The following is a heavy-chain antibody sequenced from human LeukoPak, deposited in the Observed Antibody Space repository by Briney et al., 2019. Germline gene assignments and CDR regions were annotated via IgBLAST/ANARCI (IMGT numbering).Heavy chain of an antibody. V-gene: IGHV3-30*18. CDR3: AKDRIKWEEPTPLRWFDAFDM. J-gene: IGHJ3*02. CDR2: ISYHGSNR. D-gene: IGHD4-23*01. Sequence: GGSLRLSCAASGFTFNLYGMHWVRQAPGKGLEWVTIISYHGSNRYYADSVGGRFTISRDNSKNILYLQMNSLRAEDTAVYYCAKDRIKWEEPTPLRWFDAFDMWGQGTMVTVSS. CDR1: GFTFNLYG.